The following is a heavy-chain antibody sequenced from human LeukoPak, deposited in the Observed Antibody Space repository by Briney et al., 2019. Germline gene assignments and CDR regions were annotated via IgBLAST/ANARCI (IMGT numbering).Heavy chain of an antibody. CDR3: ARLRCDDCYPNWLDP. Sequence: SETLSLTCAVYGESFSDYFWTWIRRSPGKGLEWIGEINHGGVTNYNPSLKSRVTLSVDTSKNQFSLRMTSVTAADTAVYYCARLRCDDCYPNWLDPWGQGTLVTVSS. V-gene: IGHV4-34*01. D-gene: IGHD1-1*01. J-gene: IGHJ5*02. CDR2: INHGGVT. CDR1: GESFSDYF.